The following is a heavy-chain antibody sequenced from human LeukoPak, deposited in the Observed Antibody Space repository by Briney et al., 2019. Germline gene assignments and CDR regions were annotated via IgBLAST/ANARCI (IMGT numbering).Heavy chain of an antibody. CDR1: GFTFDDYG. Sequence: GGSLRLSCAASGFTFDDYGMSWVRQAPGKGLEWVSGINWNGGSTGYADSVKGRFTIPRDNAKNSLYLQMNSLRAEDTALYYCARGKNYHYYYYYMDVWGKGTTVTVSS. J-gene: IGHJ6*03. CDR3: ARGKNYHYYYYYMDV. D-gene: IGHD1-7*01. CDR2: INWNGGST. V-gene: IGHV3-20*04.